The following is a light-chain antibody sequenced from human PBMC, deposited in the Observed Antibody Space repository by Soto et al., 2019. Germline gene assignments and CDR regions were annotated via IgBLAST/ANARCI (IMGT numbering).Light chain of an antibody. J-gene: IGKJ2*01. V-gene: IGKV3-11*01. CDR1: QSVSSY. CDR2: DTS. Sequence: EIVLTQSPATLSLSPGERATLSCRASQSVSSYLAWYQQKPGQPPRLLIYDTSNRATGIPARLSGSGSGTDFTLTISSLEPEDFAVYYCQQRSSWPYTFGQGIKLEIK. CDR3: QQRSSWPYT.